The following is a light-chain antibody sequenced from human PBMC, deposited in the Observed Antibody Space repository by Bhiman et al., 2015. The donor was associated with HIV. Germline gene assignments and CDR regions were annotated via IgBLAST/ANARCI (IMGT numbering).Light chain of an antibody. Sequence: QSVLTQSPSVSGAPGQRVTISCTGSSSNIGAGYDVHWYQQLPRTAPKLLIYGNSNRPSGVPDRFSGSKSGTSASLAITGLQAEDEADYYCQSYDSSLSGYVFGTGTKVTVL. V-gene: IGLV1-40*01. CDR1: SSNIGAGYD. J-gene: IGLJ1*01. CDR2: GNS. CDR3: QSYDSSLSGYV.